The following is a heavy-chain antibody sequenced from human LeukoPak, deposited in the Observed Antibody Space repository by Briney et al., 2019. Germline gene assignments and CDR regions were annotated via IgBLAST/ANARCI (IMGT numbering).Heavy chain of an antibody. Sequence: LEWVSCISGSFVTDYPDSVKGRFTISRDNSKNPLYLQMNSLRAEDTAVYYCAKDLNWGGRWGQGTLVTVSS. CDR2: ISGSFVT. J-gene: IGHJ4*02. D-gene: IGHD7-27*01. CDR3: AKDLNWGGR. V-gene: IGHV3-23*01.